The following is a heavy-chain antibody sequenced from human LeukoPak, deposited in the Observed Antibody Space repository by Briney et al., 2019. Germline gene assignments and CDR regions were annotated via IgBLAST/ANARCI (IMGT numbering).Heavy chain of an antibody. CDR3: ARALCSGGSCYYYGMDV. V-gene: IGHV1-2*02. D-gene: IGHD2-15*01. CDR2: INPNSGGT. J-gene: IGHJ6*02. Sequence: ASVKVSCKASGYTFTGYYMHWVRQAPGQGREWMGWINPNSGGTNYAQKFQGRVTMTRDTSISTAYMELSRLRSDDTAVYYCARALCSGGSCYYYGMDVWGQGTTVTVSS. CDR1: GYTFTGYY.